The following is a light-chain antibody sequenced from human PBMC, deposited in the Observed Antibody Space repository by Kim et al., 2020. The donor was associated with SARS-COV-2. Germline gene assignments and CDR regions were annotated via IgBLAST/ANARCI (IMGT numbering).Light chain of an antibody. V-gene: IGKV1-33*01. Sequence: DIQMTQSPSSLSVSVGDRVTITCQASQDIRDYLSWYQQKPGKAPKLLIYDAVKLQTGVPPRFSGSGSGTEFSLTINSLQPEDLGTYYCQQYDDVRPITFGQGTRLEFK. CDR3: QQYDDVRPIT. CDR2: DAV. CDR1: QDIRDY. J-gene: IGKJ5*01.